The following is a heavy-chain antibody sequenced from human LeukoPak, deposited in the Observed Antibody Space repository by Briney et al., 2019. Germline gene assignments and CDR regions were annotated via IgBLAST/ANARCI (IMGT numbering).Heavy chain of an antibody. CDR3: ARGDEYYYDSSGYYGGFDY. CDR2: IYYSGST. J-gene: IGHJ4*02. Sequence: SETLSLTCTVSGGSISSGDYYWSWIRQPPGKGLEWIGCIYYSGSTYYNPSLKRRVTISVDKSKNQFSLKLSSATAADTAVYYCARGDEYYYDSSGYYGGFDYWGQGTLVTVSS. CDR1: GGSISSGDYY. D-gene: IGHD3-22*01. V-gene: IGHV4-30-4*02.